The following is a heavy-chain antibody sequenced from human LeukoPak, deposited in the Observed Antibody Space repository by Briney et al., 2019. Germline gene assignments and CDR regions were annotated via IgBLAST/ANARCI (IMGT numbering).Heavy chain of an antibody. CDR1: GGPISSSSNY. J-gene: IGHJ6*03. CDR2: IYYSGST. Sequence: PSETLSLTCTVSGGPISSSSNYWGWIRQPPGKGLEWIGTIYYSGSTYYNPSLKSRVTISVDTSKLQFSLMLTSVTAADTAVYYCARHGSYYYYMDVWGKGTTVTVSS. V-gene: IGHV4-39*01. CDR3: ARHGSYYYYMDV. D-gene: IGHD3-16*01.